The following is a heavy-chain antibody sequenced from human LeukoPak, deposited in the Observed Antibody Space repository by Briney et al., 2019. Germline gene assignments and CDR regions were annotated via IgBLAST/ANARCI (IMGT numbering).Heavy chain of an antibody. D-gene: IGHD6-13*01. V-gene: IGHV3-30-3*01. CDR3: ANNKIAAADPYYFDY. CDR2: IIYDGSNE. J-gene: IGHJ4*02. Sequence: GGSLRLSCAAFGFIFSNYAIHWVRQAPGKGLEWLAVIIYDGSNEYYADSVKGRFTISRDNSKNTVYLQMNSLRAEDTAVYYCANNKIAAADPYYFDYWGQGTLVTVSS. CDR1: GFIFSNYA.